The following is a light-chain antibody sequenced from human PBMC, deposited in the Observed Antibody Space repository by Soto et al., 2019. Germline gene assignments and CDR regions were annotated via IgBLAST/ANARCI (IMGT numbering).Light chain of an antibody. Sequence: SSELTQPPSVSVAPGKTASITCGGNNIGSKSVHWYQQKSGQAPVLVIYNEVDRPSGIPERFSGSNHGNTATLTISRVEAGDEAAYYCHVWDSDRDHPVFGGGTKVTVL. V-gene: IGLV3-21*04. CDR3: HVWDSDRDHPV. CDR2: NEV. J-gene: IGLJ2*01. CDR1: NIGSKS.